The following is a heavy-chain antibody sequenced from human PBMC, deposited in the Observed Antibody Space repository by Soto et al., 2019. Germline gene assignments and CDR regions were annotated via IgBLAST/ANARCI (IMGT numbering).Heavy chain of an antibody. CDR2: ISSSGTTR. D-gene: IGHD2-15*01. CDR3: ARVAATPGAFFDY. CDR1: GFTFSSHG. Sequence: GGSLRLSCAASGFTFSSHGMHWVRQDPGKGLEWVACISSSGTTRYYADSVKGRFTISRDNAKNSLYLQMNSLRAEDTAVYYCARVAATPGAFFDYWGQGTLVTVSS. V-gene: IGHV3-48*04. J-gene: IGHJ4*02.